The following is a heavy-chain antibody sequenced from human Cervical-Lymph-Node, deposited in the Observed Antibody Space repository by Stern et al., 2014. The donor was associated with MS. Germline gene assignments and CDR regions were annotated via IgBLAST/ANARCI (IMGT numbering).Heavy chain of an antibody. J-gene: IGHJ4*02. Sequence: QVQLVESGGGVVQPGRSLRLSCAASGFSFSRHAMHWVRQAPGKGLEWVALILYDGSNPYYADSVTGRFTIAKANFKNPLYLQKNSLRADNTAYYCCASAYSSSHYYFDYWGQGTLVTVSS. CDR1: GFSFSRHA. CDR2: ILYDGSNP. V-gene: IGHV3-33*01. CDR3: ASAYSSSHYYFDY. D-gene: IGHD6-13*01.